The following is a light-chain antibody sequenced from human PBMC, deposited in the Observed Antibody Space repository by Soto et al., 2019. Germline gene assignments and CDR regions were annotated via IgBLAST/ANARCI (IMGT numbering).Light chain of an antibody. CDR2: AAS. CDR1: QGISSY. Sequence: DIQVTQSPSTLSASVGDRVTITCRASQGISSYLAWYQQKPGKAPKLLIYAASTLQSGVPSRFSGSGSGTDFTLTISSLQPDDFATYYCQQYETYSPWTFGQGTKVDIK. J-gene: IGKJ1*01. CDR3: QQYETYSPWT. V-gene: IGKV1-16*01.